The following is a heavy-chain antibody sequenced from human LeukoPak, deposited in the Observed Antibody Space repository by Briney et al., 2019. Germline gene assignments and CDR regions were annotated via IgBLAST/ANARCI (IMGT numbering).Heavy chain of an antibody. CDR1: GFTFSSYA. V-gene: IGHV3-23*01. Sequence: GGSLRLSCAASGFTFSSYAMSWARQAPGKGLEWVSAISGSGGSTYYADSVKGRFTISRDNSKNTLYLQMNSLRAEDTAVYYCAKDLSLYGDSLDYFDYWGQGTLVTVSS. CDR2: ISGSGGST. CDR3: AKDLSLYGDSLDYFDY. J-gene: IGHJ4*02. D-gene: IGHD4-17*01.